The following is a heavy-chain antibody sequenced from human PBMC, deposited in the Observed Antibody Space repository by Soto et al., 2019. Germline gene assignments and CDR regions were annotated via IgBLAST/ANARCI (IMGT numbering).Heavy chain of an antibody. CDR2: IKPDGSER. CDR1: GFAFSNYW. CDR3: TSYPLGY. J-gene: IGHJ4*02. Sequence: EVQLVESGGGLVQPGGSLRLSCVASGFAFSNYWMTWVRQAPGKGLEWVANIKPDGSERYYVDSVKGRFVISRDNAKNSLYLQMNSLRDEDTAGYYCTSYPLGYWGQGTLVTVSS. V-gene: IGHV3-7*01. D-gene: IGHD6-6*01.